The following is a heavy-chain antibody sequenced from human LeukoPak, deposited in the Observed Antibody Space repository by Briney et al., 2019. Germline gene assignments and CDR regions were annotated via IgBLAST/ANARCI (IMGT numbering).Heavy chain of an antibody. J-gene: IGHJ6*02. CDR3: AKISCSGGSCYSGAYGMDV. V-gene: IGHV3-23*01. CDR2: ISSSGGSP. Sequence: GGSLRLSCVASGFTFSTYALSWVRQAPGKGLEWVSAISSSGGSPYYADSVKGRFTISRDNSKNTLYLQMNSLRAEDTAVYYCAKISCSGGSCYSGAYGMDVWGQGTTVTVSS. D-gene: IGHD2-15*01. CDR1: GFTFSTYA.